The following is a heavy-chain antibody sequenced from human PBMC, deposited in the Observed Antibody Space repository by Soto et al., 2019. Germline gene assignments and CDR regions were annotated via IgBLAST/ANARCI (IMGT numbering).Heavy chain of an antibody. CDR2: INHSGST. Sequence: SETLSLTCAVYGGSFSSYYWSWIRQPPGKGLEWMGEINHSGSTNYNPSLKSRVTIAVDTSRNQFSLKLSSVTAADTAVYYCARGAYGWGTYYKCGMDVWGQGTTVTVSS. J-gene: IGHJ6*02. CDR1: GGSFSSYY. D-gene: IGHD3-10*01. CDR3: ARGAYGWGTYYKCGMDV. V-gene: IGHV4-34*01.